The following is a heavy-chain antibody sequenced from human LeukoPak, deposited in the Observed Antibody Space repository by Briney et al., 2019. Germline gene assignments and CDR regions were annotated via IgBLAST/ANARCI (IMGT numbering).Heavy chain of an antibody. J-gene: IGHJ4*02. D-gene: IGHD3-22*01. CDR2: ISYTGST. CDR1: GGSISRYY. V-gene: IGHV4-59*01. CDR3: ARGPPKGHDDSSDYYVPACFDY. Sequence: SETLSLTCTVSGGSISRYYWSWIRQPPGKGLEWIGYISYTGSTTYNSSLKSRVTISLDTSQNQFSLKLTSVTPADTAVYYCARGPPKGHDDSSDYYVPACFDYWGQGTLVTVSS.